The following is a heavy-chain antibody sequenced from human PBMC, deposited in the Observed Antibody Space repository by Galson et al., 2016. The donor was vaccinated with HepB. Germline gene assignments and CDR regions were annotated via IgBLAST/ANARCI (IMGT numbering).Heavy chain of an antibody. D-gene: IGHD3-9*01. J-gene: IGHJ4*02. Sequence: SLRLSCAASGFTFSSSTVGWVRQAPGKAPEWVSSIIASGDGTHYGDSVKGRFTISRDNSKNTLYLQMNSLRAEDTAVYYCAKNDILAGYSAFDYWGQGTLVTVSS. CDR3: AKNDILAGYSAFDY. CDR1: GFTFSSST. V-gene: IGHV3-23*01. CDR2: IIASGDGT.